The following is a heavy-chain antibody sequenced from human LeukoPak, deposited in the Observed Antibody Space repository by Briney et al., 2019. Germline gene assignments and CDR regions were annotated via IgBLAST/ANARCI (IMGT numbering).Heavy chain of an antibody. D-gene: IGHD6-13*01. J-gene: IGHJ4*02. CDR2: ISGSGGCT. CDR3: ASSSWQRNY. Sequence: GGSLRLSCAASGFTFSSYAMSWVRQAPGKGLEWDSAISGSGGCTYYADSVKGRFTISRDNSKNTLYLQMNSLRAEDTAVYYCASSSWQRNYWGQGTLVTVSS. V-gene: IGHV3-23*01. CDR1: GFTFSSYA.